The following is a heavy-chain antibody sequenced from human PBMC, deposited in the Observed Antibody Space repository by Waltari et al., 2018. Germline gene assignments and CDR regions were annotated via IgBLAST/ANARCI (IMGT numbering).Heavy chain of an antibody. CDR2: SIPILGTA. D-gene: IGHD2-8*01. Sequence: QVQLVQSGAEVKKPGSSVKVSCKASGGTFSSYAISWVRQAPGQGLEWTGGSIPILGTANDAQKFQGRVTITADESTSTAYMELSSLRSEDTAVYYCASSYEDGMDVWGQGTTVTVSS. CDR3: ASSYEDGMDV. V-gene: IGHV1-69*01. J-gene: IGHJ6*02. CDR1: GGTFSSYA.